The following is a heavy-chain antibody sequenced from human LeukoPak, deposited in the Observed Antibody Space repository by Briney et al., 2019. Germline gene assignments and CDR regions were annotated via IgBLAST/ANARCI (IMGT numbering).Heavy chain of an antibody. Sequence: GGSLRLSCAASGFTFSSYAMSWVRQAPGKGLEWVSAISGSGGSTYYADSVKGRFTISRDNSKNPLYLQMNSLRAEDTAVYYCAKVKVEWGLPPAYSGSWGPGTPVTLSS. CDR2: ISGSGGST. J-gene: IGHJ4*02. V-gene: IGHV3-23*01. D-gene: IGHD1-26*01. CDR1: GFTFSSYA. CDR3: AKVKVEWGLPPAYSGS.